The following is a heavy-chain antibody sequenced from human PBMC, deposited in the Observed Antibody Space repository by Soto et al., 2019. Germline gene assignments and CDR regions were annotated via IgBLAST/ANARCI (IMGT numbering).Heavy chain of an antibody. CDR1: GFPFSSYG. CDR3: VKGSTAMTYFDY. Sequence: QVQLVESGGGVVQPGRSLRLSCAASGFPFSSYGMHWVRQAPGKGLEWVAVISYDGSNKYYADSVKGRFTISRDNSKNTLYLQMNSLRAEDTAVYYCVKGSTAMTYFDYWGQGTLVTVSS. J-gene: IGHJ4*02. V-gene: IGHV3-30*18. D-gene: IGHD5-18*01. CDR2: ISYDGSNK.